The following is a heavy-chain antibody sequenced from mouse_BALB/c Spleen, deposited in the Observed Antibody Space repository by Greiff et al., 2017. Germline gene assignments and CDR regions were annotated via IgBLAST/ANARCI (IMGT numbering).Heavy chain of an antibody. V-gene: IGHV1-5*01. CDR1: GYTFTSYW. CDR2: IYPGNSDT. CDR3: TSPYYGSSDWYFDV. Sequence: VQLKESGTVLARPGASVKMSCKDSGYTFTSYWMHWVKQRPGQGLEWIGAIYPGNSDTSYNQKFKGKAKLTAVTSTSTAYMELSSLTNEDSAVYYCTSPYYGSSDWYFDVWGAGTTVTVSS. J-gene: IGHJ1*01. D-gene: IGHD1-1*01.